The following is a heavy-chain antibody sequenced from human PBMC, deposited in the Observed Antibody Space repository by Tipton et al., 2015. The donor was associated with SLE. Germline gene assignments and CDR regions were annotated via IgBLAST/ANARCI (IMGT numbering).Heavy chain of an antibody. CDR1: GYTFTTYD. V-gene: IGHV1-8*03. CDR2: MNPKSGNT. J-gene: IGHJ4*02. Sequence: QVQLVQSGAEVKKPGASVKVSCKASGYTFTTYDINWVRQATGQGLEWMGWMNPKSGNTGYAQNFQGRVTITRNTSITTAYMELSSLRSEDTAVYYCARAGQTPKSGYMVWGQGTLVTVSS. D-gene: IGHD3-3*01. CDR3: ARAGQTPKSGYMV.